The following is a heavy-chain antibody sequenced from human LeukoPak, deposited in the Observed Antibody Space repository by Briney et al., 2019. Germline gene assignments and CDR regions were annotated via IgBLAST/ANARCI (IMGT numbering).Heavy chain of an antibody. V-gene: IGHV3-48*01. D-gene: IGHD4-17*01. J-gene: IGHJ4*02. CDR3: AREGHGDYNF. CDR2: ISRDSTTI. Sequence: GGSLRLSCAASGFTFSSFHINWVRQAPGKGLEWLSYISRDSTTIYYADSVKGRFTISRDNAKNSLYLQMNSLRAEDTAVYYCAREGHGDYNFWGQGTLVTVSS. CDR1: GFTFSSFH.